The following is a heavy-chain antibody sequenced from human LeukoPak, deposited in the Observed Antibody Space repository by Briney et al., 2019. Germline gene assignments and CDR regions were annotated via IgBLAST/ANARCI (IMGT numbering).Heavy chain of an antibody. Sequence: PSETLSLTCTVSGGSISGSSYYWGWIRQPPGKGLEWIGSIYYSGTTYYNPSLKSRVTISVDTSKNQFSLKLSSVTAADTAVYYCARGGVMVAGTPYYYYGMDVWGQGTTVTVSS. CDR1: GGSISGSSYY. CDR2: IYYSGTT. D-gene: IGHD2-8*01. CDR3: ARGGVMVAGTPYYYYGMDV. J-gene: IGHJ6*02. V-gene: IGHV4-39*07.